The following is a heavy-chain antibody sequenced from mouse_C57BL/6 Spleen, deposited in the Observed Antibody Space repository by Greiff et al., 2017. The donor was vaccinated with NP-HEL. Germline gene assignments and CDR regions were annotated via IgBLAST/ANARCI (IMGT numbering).Heavy chain of an antibody. CDR3: ARDYYGRGPFAY. J-gene: IGHJ3*01. CDR1: GYTFTSYW. V-gene: IGHV1-59*01. Sequence: VQLQQPGAELVRPGTSVKLSCKASGYTFTSYWMHWVKQRPGQGLEWIGVIDPSDSYTNYNQKFKGKATLTVDTSSSTAYMQLSSLTSEDSAVYYCARDYYGRGPFAYWGQGTLVTVSA. D-gene: IGHD1-1*01. CDR2: IDPSDSYT.